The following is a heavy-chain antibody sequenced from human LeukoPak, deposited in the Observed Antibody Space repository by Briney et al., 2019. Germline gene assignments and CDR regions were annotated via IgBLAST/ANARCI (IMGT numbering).Heavy chain of an antibody. J-gene: IGHJ4*02. D-gene: IGHD2-15*01. Sequence: GGSLRLSCAAFGFTFSSYKMNWLGQAPGKGREWFASISNRGTYIYDADSVKGRFTSSNDNAKDSLDLQMSSLRAEGRALYYYARGFRGWYYFDYWGQGTVVTVSS. CDR1: GFTFSSYK. CDR2: ISNRGTYI. CDR3: ARGFRGWYYFDY. V-gene: IGHV3-21*01.